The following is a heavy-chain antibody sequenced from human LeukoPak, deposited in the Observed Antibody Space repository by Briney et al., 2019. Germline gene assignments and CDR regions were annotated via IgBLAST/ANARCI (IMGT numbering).Heavy chain of an antibody. CDR3: ARFAAGGSYYYHMDV. D-gene: IGHD6-25*01. Sequence: GGSLRLSCAASGFTFSSYTMNWVRQPPGKGLEWVSNIGTSSTTIYYADSVKGRFTISRDNAKNSLYLQMNSLRADDTAVYYCARFAAGGSYYYHMDVWGKGTTVTVSS. CDR1: GFTFSSYT. J-gene: IGHJ6*03. CDR2: IGTSSTTI. V-gene: IGHV3-48*01.